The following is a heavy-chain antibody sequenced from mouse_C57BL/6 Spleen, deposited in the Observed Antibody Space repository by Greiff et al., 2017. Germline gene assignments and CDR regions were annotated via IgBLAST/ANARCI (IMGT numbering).Heavy chain of an antibody. CDR3: ARDSFAY. CDR2: INPSSGYT. Sequence: QVQLKESGAELANPGASVKLSCKASGYTFTSYWMHWVKQRPGQGLEWIGYINPSSGYTKYKQKFKDKATLTADKSSSTAYMQLSSLTYEDSAAYYCARDSFAYWGQGTLVTVSA. CDR1: GYTFTSYW. V-gene: IGHV1-7*01. J-gene: IGHJ3*01.